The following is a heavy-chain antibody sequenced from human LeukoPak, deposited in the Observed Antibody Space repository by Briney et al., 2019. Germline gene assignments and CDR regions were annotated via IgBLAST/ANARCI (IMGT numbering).Heavy chain of an antibody. CDR3: AKLGAYTSSWYGFVDY. CDR2: IYPDDSDT. J-gene: IGHJ4*02. CDR1: GYSFTNYW. V-gene: IGHV5-51*01. Sequence: GESLKISCKSSGYSFTNYWIGWVRQMPGKGLEWMGIIYPDDSDTRYSPSFQGQATISVDKSISTAYLQWSSLKASDTAMYYCAKLGAYTSSWYGFVDYWGQGTLVTVSS. D-gene: IGHD6-13*01.